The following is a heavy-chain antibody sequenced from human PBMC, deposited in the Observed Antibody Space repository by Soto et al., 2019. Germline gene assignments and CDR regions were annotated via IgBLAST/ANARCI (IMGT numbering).Heavy chain of an antibody. J-gene: IGHJ4*02. D-gene: IGHD5-12*01. CDR1: GFTFSRCD. Sequence: EVQLLQSGGGLVKPGGSRRLSCATSGFTFSRCDMNWVRQAPGKGLEWVSFISSSASYMYYADSVKGRFTISRDNSKKSLYLQMNSLRADDTAVYYCARECVDTVTSITIPFDYWGQGALVTVSS. V-gene: IGHV3-21*02. CDR3: ARECVDTVTSITIPFDY. CDR2: ISSSASYM.